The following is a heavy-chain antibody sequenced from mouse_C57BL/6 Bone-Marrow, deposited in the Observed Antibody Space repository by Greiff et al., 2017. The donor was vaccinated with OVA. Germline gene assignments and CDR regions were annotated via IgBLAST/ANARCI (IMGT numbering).Heavy chain of an antibody. Sequence: QVQLQQPGAELVRPGTSVKLSCKASGYTFTNYWIGWAKQRPGHGLEWIGDIYPGGGYTNYNEKFKGKATLPADKSSSTAYMQFSSLTSEDSAIYYCARGSGYARWFAYWGQGTLVTVSA. CDR1: GYTFTNYW. D-gene: IGHD1-1*01. CDR2: IYPGGGYT. V-gene: IGHV1-63*01. CDR3: ARGSGYARWFAY. J-gene: IGHJ3*01.